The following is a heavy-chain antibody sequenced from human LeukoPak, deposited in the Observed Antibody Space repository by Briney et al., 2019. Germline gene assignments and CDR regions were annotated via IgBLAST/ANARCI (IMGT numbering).Heavy chain of an antibody. CDR3: ARIVGATPPIFYYYYYMDV. CDR2: INRDGSST. D-gene: IGHD1-26*01. V-gene: IGHV3-74*01. Sequence: GGSLRLSCAASGVIFSNYWMHWVRQAPGKGLVWVSRINRDGSSTSYADSVKGRFTISRDNAKNTLYLQMNSLRVEDTAAYYCARIVGATPPIFYYYYYMDVWGKGTTVTVSS. J-gene: IGHJ6*03. CDR1: GVIFSNYW.